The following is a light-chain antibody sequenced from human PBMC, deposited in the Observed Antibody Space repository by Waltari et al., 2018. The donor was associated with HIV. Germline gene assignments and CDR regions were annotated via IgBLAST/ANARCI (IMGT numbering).Light chain of an antibody. Sequence: QSALTQPPSVSAAPGQTIPIPCYGTDSNIGKNHVSRYSHLPGTSPKLLIYATTKRPSSLSSRFSGSKSATSATLGITGLQTGDEGDYFCATWDSTLSLEVFGGGTRLTVL. V-gene: IGLV1-51*02. CDR3: ATWDSTLSLEV. J-gene: IGLJ2*01. CDR1: DSNIGKNH. CDR2: ATT.